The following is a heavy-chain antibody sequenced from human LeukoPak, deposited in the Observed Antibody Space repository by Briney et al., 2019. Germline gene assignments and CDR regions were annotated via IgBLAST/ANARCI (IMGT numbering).Heavy chain of an antibody. Sequence: GGSLRLSCAASGFTFSSYSMNWVRQAPGKGLEWVSSISSSSSYIYYADSVKGRFTISRDNAKNSLYLQMNSLRAEDTAVYYCARGDYGDYSAGFDYWGQGTLVTVSS. CDR1: GFTFSSYS. CDR2: ISSSSSYI. V-gene: IGHV3-21*01. D-gene: IGHD4-17*01. J-gene: IGHJ4*02. CDR3: ARGDYGDYSAGFDY.